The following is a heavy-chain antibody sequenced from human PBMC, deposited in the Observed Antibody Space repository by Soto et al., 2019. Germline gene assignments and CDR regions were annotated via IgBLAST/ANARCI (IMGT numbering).Heavy chain of an antibody. CDR1: GDSIRSAHYF. V-gene: IGHV4-39*07. D-gene: IGHD2-2*02. CDR2: INHSGAT. CDR3: EGIVVVPAAIAQESAFDI. J-gene: IGHJ3*02. Sequence: SETLSLTCSVFGDSIRSAHYFWGWVRQPPGKGLEWIGNINHSGATNYNPYLKSRVTISVDTSKNQFSLKLSSVTAADTAVYYCEGIVVVPAAIAQESAFDIWGQGTMVTVSS.